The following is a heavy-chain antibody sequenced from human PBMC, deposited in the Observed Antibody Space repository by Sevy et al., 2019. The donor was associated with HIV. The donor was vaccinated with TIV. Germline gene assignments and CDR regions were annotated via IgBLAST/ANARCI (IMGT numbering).Heavy chain of an antibody. CDR3: AKWVYDSGGYHRSGDY. D-gene: IGHD3-22*01. V-gene: IGHV3-30*02. CDR1: GFTFSSYG. CDR2: IRYDGSNK. J-gene: IGHJ4*02. Sequence: GGSLRLSCAASGFTFSSYGMHWVRQAPGKGLEWVAFIRYDGSNKYYADSVKGRFTISRDNSKNTLFLQMNSLRAEDTAVYYCAKWVYDSGGYHRSGDYWGQGTLVTVSS.